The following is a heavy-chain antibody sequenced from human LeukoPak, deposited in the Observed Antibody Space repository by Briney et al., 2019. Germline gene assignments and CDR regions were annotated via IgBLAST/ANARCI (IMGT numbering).Heavy chain of an antibody. Sequence: GRSLRLSCAASGFTFTSYAIHWVRESPGKGLECVAVLSQGGSVTIYADPVQGRFPISRDNPENTLSLHVRSVSAGDRAVYHCARPREAGSSSGWYFEKWGQGTLVTVPS. CDR1: GFTFTSYA. J-gene: IGHJ4*02. CDR3: ARPREAGSSSGWYFEK. CDR2: LSQGGSVT. V-gene: IGHV3-30-3*01. D-gene: IGHD6-19*01.